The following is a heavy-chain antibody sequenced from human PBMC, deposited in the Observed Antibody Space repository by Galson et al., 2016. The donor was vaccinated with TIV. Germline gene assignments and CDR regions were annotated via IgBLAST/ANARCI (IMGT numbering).Heavy chain of an antibody. Sequence: SVKVSCKASGYTFINYAIHWVRQAPGQRLEWMGWINAANGDTKSSQKFQGRVTTTRDTSANTAYMEPSSLRSEDTAVYYCSRSDAISGYYYHFDYWGQGTLVTVSS. D-gene: IGHD3-22*01. CDR1: GYTFINYA. CDR2: INAANGDT. J-gene: IGHJ4*02. V-gene: IGHV1-3*01. CDR3: SRSDAISGYYYHFDY.